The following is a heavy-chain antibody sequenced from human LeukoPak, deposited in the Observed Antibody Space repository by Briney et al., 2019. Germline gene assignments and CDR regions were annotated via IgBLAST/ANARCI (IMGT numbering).Heavy chain of an antibody. D-gene: IGHD2-15*01. CDR2: IIPILDVA. CDR1: GGTFSNYA. V-gene: IGHV1-69*04. CDR3: ARVGYCSGGTCCGAIDY. J-gene: IGHJ4*02. Sequence: GASVKVSCKASGGTFSNYAITWVRQAPGQGLEWMGRIIPILDVANYAQKFQGRVTITADISTSTAYMELSSLRSEDTAVYYCARVGYCSGGTCCGAIDYWGQGTLVTVSS.